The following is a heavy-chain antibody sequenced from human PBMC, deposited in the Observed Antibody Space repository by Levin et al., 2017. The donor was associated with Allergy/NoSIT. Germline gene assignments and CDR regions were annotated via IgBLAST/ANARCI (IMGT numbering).Heavy chain of an antibody. Sequence: PEGSLRLSCSASGFTFNKNTMQWVRQAPGKGLEHVSAISNNGGRTYYTDSVKGRFTISRDNSKNTLYLQMSSLRPEDTAMYFCVKNGDYGELGNWGQGTLVTVSS. CDR3: VKNGDYGELGN. J-gene: IGHJ4*02. V-gene: IGHV3-64D*06. D-gene: IGHD4-17*01. CDR2: ISNNGGRT. CDR1: GFTFNKNT.